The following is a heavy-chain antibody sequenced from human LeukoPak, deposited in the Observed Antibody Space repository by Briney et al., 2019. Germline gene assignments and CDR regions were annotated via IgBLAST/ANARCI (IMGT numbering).Heavy chain of an antibody. Sequence: GGSLRLSCAASGFSFSSYGMSWVRQAPGKGLEWVSAISRGGGVTYYADSVKGRFTISRDNSKSTLYLQMNSLRAEDTAVYYCAKHDYYDSGSFYMGDYWGQGTLVTVSS. CDR3: AKHDYYDSGSFYMGDY. CDR1: GFSFSSYG. J-gene: IGHJ4*02. D-gene: IGHD3-10*01. V-gene: IGHV3-23*01. CDR2: ISRGGGVT.